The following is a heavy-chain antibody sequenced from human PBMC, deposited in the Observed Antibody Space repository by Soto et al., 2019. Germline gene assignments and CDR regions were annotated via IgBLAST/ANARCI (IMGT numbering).Heavy chain of an antibody. D-gene: IGHD2-15*01. V-gene: IGHV1-18*04. J-gene: IGHJ6*02. CDR1: GYTFTSYG. Sequence: ASVKVSCKASGYTFTSYGISWVRQAPGQGLEWMGWISAYNGNTNYAQKLQGRVTMTTDTSTSTAYTELRSLRSDDTAVYYCARDIVVVVAATYGGIGYYYYGMDVWGQGTTVTVSS. CDR2: ISAYNGNT. CDR3: ARDIVVVVAATYGGIGYYYYGMDV.